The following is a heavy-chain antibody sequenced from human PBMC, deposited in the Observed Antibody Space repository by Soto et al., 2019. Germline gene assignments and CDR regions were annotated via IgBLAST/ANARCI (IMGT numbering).Heavy chain of an antibody. V-gene: IGHV4-31*03. Sequence: QVQLQESGPGLVKPSQTLSLTCTVSGVSISSGGYYWSWIRQHPGKGLEWIGYIYYSGSTYYNPSLKSRVTISVDTSKNQFSLKLSSVTAADTAVYYCARGRSLGITIFGVVTYPDYWGQGTLVTVSS. CDR2: IYYSGST. D-gene: IGHD3-3*01. J-gene: IGHJ4*02. CDR3: ARGRSLGITIFGVVTYPDY. CDR1: GVSISSGGYY.